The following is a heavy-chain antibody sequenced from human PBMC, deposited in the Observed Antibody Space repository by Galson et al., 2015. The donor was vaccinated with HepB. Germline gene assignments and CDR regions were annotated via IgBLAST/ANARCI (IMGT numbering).Heavy chain of an antibody. J-gene: IGHJ6*02. Sequence: SVKVSCKASGYTFTGYYMHWVRRAPGQGLEWMGWINPNSGGTNYAQKFQGRVTMTRDTSISTAYMELSRLRSDDTAVYYCARDIVGVPYYYGMDVWGQGTTVTVSS. D-gene: IGHD1-26*01. V-gene: IGHV1-2*02. CDR1: GYTFTGYY. CDR3: ARDIVGVPYYYGMDV. CDR2: INPNSGGT.